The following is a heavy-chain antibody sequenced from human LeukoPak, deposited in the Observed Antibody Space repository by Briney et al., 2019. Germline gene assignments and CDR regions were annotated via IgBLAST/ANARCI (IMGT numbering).Heavy chain of an antibody. CDR1: GFTFSSSA. D-gene: IGHD3-10*01. CDR2: ISGSGSGGST. J-gene: IGHJ4*02. Sequence: GGSLRLSCAASGFTFSSSAMSWVRQAPGKGLEWVSSISGSGSGGSTYYADSVKGRFTISRDNSKNTLYLQMNSLRVEDTAVYYCARAKPKNMVRGLIMRRESRYYFDYWGQGTLVTVSS. V-gene: IGHV3-23*01. CDR3: ARAKPKNMVRGLIMRRESRYYFDY.